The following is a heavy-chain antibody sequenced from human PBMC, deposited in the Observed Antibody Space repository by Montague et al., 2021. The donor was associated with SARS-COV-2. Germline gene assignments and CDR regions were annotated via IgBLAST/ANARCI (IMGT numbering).Heavy chain of an antibody. V-gene: IGHV6-1*01. D-gene: IGHD4-17*01. CDR1: GDGVWSNTAA. CDR2: TNYRSKWTS. CDR3: VRDTGSAQAGFDA. Sequence: SPISGDGVWSNTAAWNWIRQSPSGGLEWLGRTNYRSKWTSDYATSVEGRISIDPDTSKNQFFLHLRSVTPEDAGVYYCVRDTGSAQAGFDAWGQGTLGTVSS. J-gene: IGHJ4*02.